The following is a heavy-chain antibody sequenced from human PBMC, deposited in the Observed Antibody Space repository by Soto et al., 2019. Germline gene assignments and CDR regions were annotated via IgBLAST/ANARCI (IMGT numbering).Heavy chain of an antibody. Sequence: SVKVSCKASGGTFSSYTISWVRQAPGQGLERMGRIIPILVIANYAQKFQGRVTITADKSTSTAYMELSILRSEDTAVYYCVRSVPLPWTAGGGMDVWGQGTTVTVSS. CDR1: GGTFSSYT. CDR3: VRSVPLPWTAGGGMDV. D-gene: IGHD2-15*01. V-gene: IGHV1-69*02. J-gene: IGHJ6*02. CDR2: IIPILVIA.